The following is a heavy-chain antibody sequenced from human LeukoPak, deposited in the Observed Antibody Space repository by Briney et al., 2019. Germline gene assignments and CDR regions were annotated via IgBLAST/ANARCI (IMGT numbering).Heavy chain of an antibody. CDR1: GFTFSSYA. Sequence: GRSLRLSCAASGFTFSSYAMHWVRQAPGKGLEWGAVISYDGGNKYYADSVKGRFTISRDNSKNTLYLQMNSLRAEDTAVYYCARDHTPSITIFGVFDPWGQGTLVTVSS. CDR3: ARDHTPSITIFGVFDP. CDR2: ISYDGGNK. J-gene: IGHJ5*02. D-gene: IGHD3-3*01. V-gene: IGHV3-30-3*01.